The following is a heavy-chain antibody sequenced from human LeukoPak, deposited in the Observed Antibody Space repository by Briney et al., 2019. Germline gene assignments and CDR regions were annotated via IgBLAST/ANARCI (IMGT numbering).Heavy chain of an antibody. D-gene: IGHD2-2*01. Sequence: GGSLRLSCAASGFTFSSYSMNWVRQAPGKGLEWVSFISSSSSYIYYADSVKGRFTIPRDNAKNSLYLQMNSLRAEDTAVYYCARDKIQEYQLLSPFDYWGQGTLVTVSS. CDR1: GFTFSSYS. V-gene: IGHV3-21*01. CDR2: ISSSSSYI. CDR3: ARDKIQEYQLLSPFDY. J-gene: IGHJ4*02.